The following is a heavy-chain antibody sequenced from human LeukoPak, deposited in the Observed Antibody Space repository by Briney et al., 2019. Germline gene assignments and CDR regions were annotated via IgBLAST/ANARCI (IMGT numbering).Heavy chain of an antibody. D-gene: IGHD2-15*01. CDR1: GYTFTSYY. Sequence: ASVKVSCKASGYTFTSYYMHWVRQAPGQGLEWMGIINPSGGSTSYAQKFQGRVTMTRDTSTSTVYMELSSLRSEDTAVYYCARDRYCSGGSCSQEEAYYYYYGMDVWGQGTTVTVSS. J-gene: IGHJ6*02. V-gene: IGHV1-46*01. CDR2: INPSGGST. CDR3: ARDRYCSGGSCSQEEAYYYYYGMDV.